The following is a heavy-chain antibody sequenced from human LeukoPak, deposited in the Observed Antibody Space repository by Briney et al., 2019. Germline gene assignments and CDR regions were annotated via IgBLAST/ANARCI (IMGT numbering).Heavy chain of an antibody. V-gene: IGHV4-30-4*08. CDR1: GGSISSGDYY. CDR3: ARSNGKYQLPINY. J-gene: IGHJ4*02. Sequence: SETLSLTCTVSGGSISSGDYYWSWIRQPPGKGLEWIGYIYYSGCTYYNPSLKSRVTISVDTSKNQFSLKLSSVTAADTAVYYCARSNGKYQLPINYWGQGTLVTVSS. CDR2: IYYSGCT. D-gene: IGHD2-2*01.